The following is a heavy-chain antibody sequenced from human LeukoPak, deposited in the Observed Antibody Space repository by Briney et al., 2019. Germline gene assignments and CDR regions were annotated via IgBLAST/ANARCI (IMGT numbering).Heavy chain of an antibody. V-gene: IGHV1-18*01. Sequence: ASVKVSCKASGYTFTSYGISWVRQAPGQGLEWMGWISAYNGNTNYAQKLQGRVTMTTDTSTSTAYMELRSLRSDDTAVYYCARGGVAAARGARNAEYFQHWGQGTLVTVSS. D-gene: IGHD6-13*01. CDR1: GYTFTSYG. J-gene: IGHJ1*01. CDR3: ARGGVAAARGARNAEYFQH. CDR2: ISAYNGNT.